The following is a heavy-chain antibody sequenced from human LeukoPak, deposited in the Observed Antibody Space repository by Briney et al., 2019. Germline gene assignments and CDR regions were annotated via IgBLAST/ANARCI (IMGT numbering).Heavy chain of an antibody. D-gene: IGHD3-10*01. J-gene: IGHJ4*02. Sequence: SVKVSCKASGRGFTGLAVTCLRHVPGQGFEWMGRIIPIIDATHYAQKFQDRVTITADESTSTAYMELHSLRSEDTAVYFCASSLLRMADLLPSHFDYWGQGTLVTVSS. CDR2: IIPIIDAT. V-gene: IGHV1-69*11. CDR1: GRGFTGLA. CDR3: ASSLLRMADLLPSHFDY.